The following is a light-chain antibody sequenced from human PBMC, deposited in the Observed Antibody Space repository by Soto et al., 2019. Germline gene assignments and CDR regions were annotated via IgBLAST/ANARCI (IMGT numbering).Light chain of an antibody. CDR1: SSNIGAGYG. J-gene: IGLJ7*01. V-gene: IGLV1-40*01. CDR3: QSYDSNLSGSL. Sequence: QSVLTQPPSVSGAPGQRVTISCAGTSSNIGAGYGVHWYQRLPGRAPKLLIHNYVNRPSGVPDRFSGSKSGTSASLAITGLQGEDEGDYYCQSYDSNLSGSLFGGGTQLTVL. CDR2: NYV.